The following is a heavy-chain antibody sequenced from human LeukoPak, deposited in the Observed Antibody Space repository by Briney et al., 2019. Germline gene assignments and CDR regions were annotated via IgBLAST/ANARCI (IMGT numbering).Heavy chain of an antibody. CDR2: ISYDGSNK. D-gene: IGHD4-17*01. Sequence: GGSLRLSCAASGFTFSSYGMHWVRQAPGKGLEWVAVISYDGSNKYYADSVKGRFTISRDNSKNTLYLQMNSLRADDTAVYYCAKCDYADYLYYFDYWGQGTLVTVSS. CDR1: GFTFSSYG. CDR3: AKCDYADYLYYFDY. V-gene: IGHV3-30*18. J-gene: IGHJ4*02.